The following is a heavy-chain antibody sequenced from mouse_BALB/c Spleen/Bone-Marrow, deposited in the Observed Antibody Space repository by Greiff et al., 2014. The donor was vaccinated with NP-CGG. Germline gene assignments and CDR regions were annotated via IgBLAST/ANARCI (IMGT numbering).Heavy chain of an antibody. J-gene: IGHJ2*01. CDR1: GYIFISYN. Sequence: SGAELVKPGASVKMSCKASGYIFISYNMHWVKQTPGQGLEWIGTIYPGNGDTSYNQKFKGKASLTADKSSSTAYMQLSSLTSEDSAVYYCARSNWDGGNYFDYWGRGTTLTVSS. CDR3: ARSNWDGGNYFDY. D-gene: IGHD4-1*01. CDR2: IYPGNGDT. V-gene: IGHV1-12*01.